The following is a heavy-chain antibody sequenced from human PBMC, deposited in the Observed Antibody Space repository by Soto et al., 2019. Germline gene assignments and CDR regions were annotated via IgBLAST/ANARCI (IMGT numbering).Heavy chain of an antibody. CDR3: TRAPYSLYVNWFDT. D-gene: IGHD5-12*01. Sequence: GGSLRLSCAASGFTFSGSAMHWVRQASGKGLEWVGRIRSKANSYATAYAASVKGRFTISRDDSKNKAYLQLNSLKTEDTAVYYCTRAPYSLYVNWFDTCGHGT. CDR2: IRSKANSYAT. CDR1: GFTFSGSA. J-gene: IGHJ5*01. V-gene: IGHV3-73*01.